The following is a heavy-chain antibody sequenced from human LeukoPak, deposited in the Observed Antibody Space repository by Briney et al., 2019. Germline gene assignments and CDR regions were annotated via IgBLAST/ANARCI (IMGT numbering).Heavy chain of an antibody. CDR1: GGSGSSGSCY. J-gene: IGHJ4*02. V-gene: IGHV4-61*01. Sequence: PSETLSLTCTVSGGSGSSGSCYWSWIRQPPGKGLEWIGYIYYSGSTNYNPSLKSRVTISVDTSKNQFSLKLSSVTAADTAVYYCARAPVSGSYYGTDYWGQGTLVTVSS. CDR3: ARAPVSGSYYGTDY. CDR2: IYYSGST. D-gene: IGHD1-26*01.